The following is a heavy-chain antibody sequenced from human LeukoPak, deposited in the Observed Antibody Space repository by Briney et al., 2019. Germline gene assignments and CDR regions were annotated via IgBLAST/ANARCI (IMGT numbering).Heavy chain of an antibody. CDR1: GGSFGDYH. CDR3: ARSPVLRYFDWLLYFDY. Sequence: PSETLSLTCALYGGSFGDYHWSWIRQPPGKGLEWIGEINQRGVTTYNSFLKSRVILSVDTSKRQFSLKLTSVTAADTAVYYCARSPVLRYFDWLLYFDYWGQGTLVTVSS. J-gene: IGHJ4*02. D-gene: IGHD3-9*01. V-gene: IGHV4-34*01. CDR2: INQRGVT.